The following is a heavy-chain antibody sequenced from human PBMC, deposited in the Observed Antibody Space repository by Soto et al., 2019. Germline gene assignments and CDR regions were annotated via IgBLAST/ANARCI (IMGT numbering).Heavy chain of an antibody. CDR3: ACFSRGYYRGFDY. Sequence: QITLKESGPTLVKPTQTLTLTCTFSGFTISTSGVGVGWIRQPPGKALEWLAVIYWDDDKRYSPSLMRRHTIPKDTSKNQVVLTMTNMAPVDTATYHCACFSRGYYRGFDYWGQGTLVTVSS. V-gene: IGHV2-5*02. J-gene: IGHJ4*02. CDR2: IYWDDDK. D-gene: IGHD3-22*01. CDR1: GFTISTSGVG.